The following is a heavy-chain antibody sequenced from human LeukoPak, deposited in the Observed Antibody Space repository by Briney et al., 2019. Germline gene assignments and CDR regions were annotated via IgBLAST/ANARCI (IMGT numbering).Heavy chain of an antibody. D-gene: IGHD3-16*01. CDR1: GGSISSYS. V-gene: IGHV4-4*07. Sequence: SETLSLTCTVSGGSISSYSWSWIRQPAGKGLEWIGLFYASGITNYNPSLKTRVTISVDTSKNQFSLNLRSVTAADTAIYYCATTLDYGCFDPWGLGALVTVSS. CDR3: ATTLDYGCFDP. CDR2: FYASGIT. J-gene: IGHJ5*02.